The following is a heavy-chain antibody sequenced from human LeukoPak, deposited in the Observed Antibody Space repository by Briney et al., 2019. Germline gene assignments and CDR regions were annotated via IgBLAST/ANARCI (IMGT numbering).Heavy chain of an antibody. CDR3: AKDQTYYDILTPDY. CDR2: IRYDGSNK. V-gene: IGHV3-30*02. J-gene: IGHJ4*02. Sequence: GGSLRLSCAASGFTFSSYGMHWVRQAPGKGLEWVAFIRYDGSNKYYADSVKGRFTISRDNSKNTLYLQMNSLRAEDTAMYYCAKDQTYYDILTPDYWGQGTLVTVSS. CDR1: GFTFSSYG. D-gene: IGHD3-9*01.